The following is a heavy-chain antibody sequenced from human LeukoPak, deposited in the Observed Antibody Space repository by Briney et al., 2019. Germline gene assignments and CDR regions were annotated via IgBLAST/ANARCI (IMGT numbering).Heavy chain of an antibody. V-gene: IGHV1-18*01. J-gene: IGHJ4*02. CDR3: ARWNSGASSFDY. CDR1: GYTFTSYG. Sequence: PAASVKVSCKASGYTFTSYGISWVRQAPGQGLEWMGWISVYNGNTNYAQKLQGRVTMTTDTSTSTAYMELRSLRSDDTAVYYCARWNSGASSFDYWGQGTLVTVSS. D-gene: IGHD2-15*01. CDR2: ISVYNGNT.